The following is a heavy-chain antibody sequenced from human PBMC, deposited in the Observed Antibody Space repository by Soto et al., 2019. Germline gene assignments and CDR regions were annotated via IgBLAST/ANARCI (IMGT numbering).Heavy chain of an antibody. CDR3: ARDRYNWNYEGYYYGMDV. J-gene: IGHJ6*02. Sequence: QVQLVQSGAEVKKPGASVKVSCKASGYSFTSYGVHWVRQAPGQRLEWMGRINAGNVDTEHPQKFQGRVTITRDTSANPAYMELSRLRSEDTAVYYCARDRYNWNYEGYYYGMDVWGQGTTVTVSS. CDR2: INAGNVDT. V-gene: IGHV1-3*01. D-gene: IGHD1-7*01. CDR1: GYSFTSYG.